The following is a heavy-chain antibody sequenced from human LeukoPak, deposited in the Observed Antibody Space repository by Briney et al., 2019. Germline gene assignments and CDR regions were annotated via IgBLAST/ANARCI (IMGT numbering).Heavy chain of an antibody. Sequence: GGSLRLSCAASGFTFRSYAMSWVRQAPGKGLEWVSSISSSSSYIYYADSVKGRFTISRDNAKNSLYLQMNSLRAEDTAVYYCARGAGGYEYFDYWGQGTLVTVSS. CDR3: ARGAGGYEYFDY. CDR1: GFTFRSYA. D-gene: IGHD3-16*01. V-gene: IGHV3-21*01. J-gene: IGHJ4*02. CDR2: ISSSSSYI.